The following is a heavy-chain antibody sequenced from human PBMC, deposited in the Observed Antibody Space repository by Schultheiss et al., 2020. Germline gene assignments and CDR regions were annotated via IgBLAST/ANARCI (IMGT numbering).Heavy chain of an antibody. CDR2: ITYSGST. CDR1: GGSISSYY. J-gene: IGHJ6*02. Sequence: LSLTCAVSGGSISSYYWNWIRQTPGKGLEWIGYITYSGSTNHNPSLKSRVTISIDTSNKHFSLKLTSVTAADTAVYYCARGRKGGYGMDVWGQGTTVTVSS. V-gene: IGHV4-59*01. CDR3: ARGRKGGYGMDV.